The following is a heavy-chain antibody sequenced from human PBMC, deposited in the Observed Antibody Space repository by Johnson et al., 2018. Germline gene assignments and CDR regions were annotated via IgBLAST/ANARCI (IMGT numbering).Heavy chain of an antibody. CDR3: AKNLFAGDCSGYYRHAEYFHH. V-gene: IGHV3-30*18. CDR2: ISYDGSNK. CDR1: GFTFSSYG. J-gene: IGHJ1*01. Sequence: QVQLVQSGGGVVQPGRSLRLSCAASGFTFSSYGMHWVRQAPGQGLEWVAVISYDGSNKYYADSVKGRFTISRDNSKNTLYLQMNSLRAEETALYYCAKNLFAGDCSGYYRHAEYFHHWGQGTLVTVSS. D-gene: IGHD3-22*01.